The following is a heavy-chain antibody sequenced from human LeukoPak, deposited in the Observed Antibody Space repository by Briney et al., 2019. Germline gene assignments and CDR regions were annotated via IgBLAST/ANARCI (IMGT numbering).Heavy chain of an antibody. CDR2: IYPGNSET. CDR3: ARMTYYYDSSVPDAFDI. Sequence: GESLKISCKGSAYSFTRYWIGWVRQMPGKGLEWMGIIYPGNSETRYSPSFQGRVIISADKSISTAYLQWSSLKASDTAMYYCARMTYYYDSSVPDAFDIWGQGTMVTVSS. D-gene: IGHD3-22*01. J-gene: IGHJ3*02. V-gene: IGHV5-51*01. CDR1: AYSFTRYW.